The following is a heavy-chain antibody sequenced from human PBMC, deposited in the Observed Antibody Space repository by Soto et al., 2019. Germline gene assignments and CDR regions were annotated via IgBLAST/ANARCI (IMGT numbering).Heavy chain of an antibody. J-gene: IGHJ4*02. CDR2: ISYDGSNK. V-gene: IGHV3-30*03. CDR3: ELGYCSGGSCSTFDY. D-gene: IGHD2-15*01. Sequence: GGSLRLSCAAPGFTFSSYGMHWVRQAPGKGLEWVAVISYDGSNKYYADSVKGRFTISRDNSKNTLYLQMNSLRAEDTAVYYCELGYCSGGSCSTFDYWGQGTLVTVSS. CDR1: GFTFSSYG.